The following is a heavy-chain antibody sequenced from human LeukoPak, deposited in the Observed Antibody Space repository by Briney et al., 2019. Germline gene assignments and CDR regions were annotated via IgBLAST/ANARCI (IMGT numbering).Heavy chain of an antibody. CDR1: GFTFSTYE. D-gene: IGHD2-2*01. V-gene: IGHV3-30*04. CDR3: ARDRDCSRTSCFNAFDV. J-gene: IGHJ3*01. Sequence: GGSLRLSCAASGFTFSTYEMHWVRQAPGKGLEWVAVISHDGNDQYYGDSVKGRFTISRDNSKNALYLQMNSLRLEDTAVYYCARDRDCSRTSCFNAFDVWGQGTMAIVSA. CDR2: ISHDGNDQ.